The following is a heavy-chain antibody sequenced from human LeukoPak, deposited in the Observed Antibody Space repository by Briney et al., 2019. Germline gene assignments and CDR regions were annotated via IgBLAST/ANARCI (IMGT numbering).Heavy chain of an antibody. J-gene: IGHJ4*02. CDR3: ARGRIIYYYGSGSRYYFDY. V-gene: IGHV4-59*12. D-gene: IGHD3-10*01. CDR2: IYYSGST. CDR1: GGSISSYY. Sequence: SETLSLTCTVSGGSISSYYWSWNRQPPGKGLEWIGYIYYSGSTNYNPSLKSRVTISVDTSKNQFSLKLSSVTAADTAVYYCARGRIIYYYGSGSRYYFDYWGQGTLVTVSS.